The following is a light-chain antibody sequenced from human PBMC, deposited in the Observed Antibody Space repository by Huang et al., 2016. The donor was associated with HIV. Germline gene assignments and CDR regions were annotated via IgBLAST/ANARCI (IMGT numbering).Light chain of an antibody. J-gene: IGKJ2*01. Sequence: DIQMTQSPSSLSASVGDRVTITCRASQSISSYLNWYQQKPGTAPKVLIYAATSLQSGVPSRFSGSGAGTEFTLTINNLQPEDSATYYCQQTYITPLTFGQGTKLEIK. CDR2: AAT. CDR3: QQTYITPLT. CDR1: QSISSY. V-gene: IGKV1-39*01.